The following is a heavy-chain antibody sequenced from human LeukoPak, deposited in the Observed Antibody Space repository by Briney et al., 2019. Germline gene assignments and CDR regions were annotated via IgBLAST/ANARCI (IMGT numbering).Heavy chain of an antibody. CDR1: GGSISSYY. CDR3: ARDLYGSGSYYYYGMDV. J-gene: IGHJ6*02. CDR2: IYYSGST. Sequence: MSSETLSLTCTVSGGSISSYYWSWIRQPPGKGLEWIGYIYYSGSTNYNPSLKSRVTISVDTSKNQFSLKLSSVTAADTAVYYCARDLYGSGSYYYYGMDVWGQGTTATVSS. D-gene: IGHD3-10*01. V-gene: IGHV4-59*01.